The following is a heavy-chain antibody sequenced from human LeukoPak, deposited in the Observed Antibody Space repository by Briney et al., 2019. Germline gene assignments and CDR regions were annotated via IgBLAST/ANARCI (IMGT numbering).Heavy chain of an antibody. CDR1: GGSISLSNYC. J-gene: IGHJ4*02. CDR2: IYYSGTT. CDR3: AKEPYYYDSSGSWI. D-gene: IGHD3-22*01. Sequence: SETLSLTCTVSGGSISLSNYCWGWLRQPPGKGLEWIGSIYYSGTTYYNPSLKSRVTISIDTSRNQFSLKLSSVTAADTAIYYCAKEPYYYDSSGSWIWGQGTMAAVSS. V-gene: IGHV4-39*07.